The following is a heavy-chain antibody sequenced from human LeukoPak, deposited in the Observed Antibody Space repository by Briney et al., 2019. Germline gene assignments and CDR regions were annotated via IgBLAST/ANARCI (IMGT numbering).Heavy chain of an antibody. J-gene: IGHJ4*02. V-gene: IGHV3-13*01. CDR1: GFTFSSYD. Sequence: ETGGSLRLSCAASGFTFSSYDMHWVRQATGKGLEWVSGIGTAGDTYYPGSAKGRFTISRENAKNSLYLQMSSLRAGDTAVYYCARGGGSSYYFDYWGQGALVTVSS. CDR2: IGTAGDT. CDR3: ARGGGSSYYFDY. D-gene: IGHD1-26*01.